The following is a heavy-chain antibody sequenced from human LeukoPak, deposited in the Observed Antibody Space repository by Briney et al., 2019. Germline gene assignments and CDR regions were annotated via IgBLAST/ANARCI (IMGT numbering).Heavy chain of an antibody. D-gene: IGHD6-19*01. CDR2: ISSSSSYI. CDR3: ARPKQSSFSSGWVYYYYGMDV. CDR1: GFTFSSYS. Sequence: GGSLRLSCAASGFTFSSYSMNWVRQAPGKGLEWVSSISSSSSYIYYADSVKGRFTIPRDNAKNSLYLQMNSLRAKDTAVYYCARPKQSSFSSGWVYYYYGMDVWGQGTTVTVSS. V-gene: IGHV3-21*01. J-gene: IGHJ6*02.